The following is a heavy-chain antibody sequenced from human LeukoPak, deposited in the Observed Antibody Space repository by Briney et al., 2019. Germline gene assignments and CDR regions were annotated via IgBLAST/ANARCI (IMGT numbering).Heavy chain of an antibody. Sequence: GESLKISCKGSEYIFTTYWIDWVRQMPGKGLEWMGSIYPGDSDTRYSPSFQGQATISADKSINTAYLQWSSLKASDSAMYYCAKLSDYYSSVGSSYWGQGTLVTVSS. CDR3: AKLSDYYSSVGSSY. CDR2: IYPGDSDT. D-gene: IGHD3-10*01. CDR1: EYIFTTYW. V-gene: IGHV5-51*01. J-gene: IGHJ4*02.